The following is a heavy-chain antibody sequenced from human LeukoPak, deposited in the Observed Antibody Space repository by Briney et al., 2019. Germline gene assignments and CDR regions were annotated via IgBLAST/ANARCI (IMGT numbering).Heavy chain of an antibody. CDR2: INHSGSS. CDR3: ARGRTLVLSYFQH. D-gene: IGHD6-13*01. Sequence: PSETLSLTCAVYGGSFSGYYWSWIRQPPGKGLEWIGEINHSGSSNYNPSLKSRVTISVDTSKNQFSLKLRSVTAADTAVYYCARGRTLVLSYFQHWGQGTLVTVSS. CDR1: GGSFSGYY. V-gene: IGHV4-34*01. J-gene: IGHJ1*01.